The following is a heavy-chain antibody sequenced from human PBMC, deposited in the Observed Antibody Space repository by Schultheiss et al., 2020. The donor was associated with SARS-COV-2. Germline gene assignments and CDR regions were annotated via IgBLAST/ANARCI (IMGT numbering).Heavy chain of an antibody. Sequence: ASVKVSCKASGYTFTSYDINWVRQATGQGLEWMGWMNPNSGNTGYAQKFQGRVTMTRNTSISTAYMELSSLRSEDTAVYYCARVIPSRGTSAFDIWGQGTMVTVSS. D-gene: IGHD3-22*01. CDR3: ARVIPSRGTSAFDI. CDR2: MNPNSGNT. V-gene: IGHV1-8*01. CDR1: GYTFTSYD. J-gene: IGHJ3*02.